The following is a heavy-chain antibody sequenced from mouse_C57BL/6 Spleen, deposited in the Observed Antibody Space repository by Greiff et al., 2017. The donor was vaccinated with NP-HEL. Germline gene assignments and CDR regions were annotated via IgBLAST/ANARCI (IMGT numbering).Heavy chain of an antibody. CDR1: GYTFTDYY. D-gene: IGHD1-1*01. CDR3: ARGNYYGSSYPFDY. V-gene: IGHV1-19*01. CDR2: INPYNGGT. J-gene: IGHJ2*01. Sequence: EVQLQQSGPVLVKPGASVKMSCKASGYTFTDYYMNWVKQSHGKSLEWIGVINPYNGGTSYNQKFKGKATLTVDKSSSTAYMELNSLTSEDSAVYYCARGNYYGSSYPFDYWGQGTTLTVSS.